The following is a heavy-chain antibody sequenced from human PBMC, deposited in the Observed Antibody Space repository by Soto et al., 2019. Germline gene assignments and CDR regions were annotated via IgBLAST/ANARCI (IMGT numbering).Heavy chain of an antibody. CDR1: GGSISGYY. CDR2: IYYRGST. CDR3: ASPRQGNYDFLSGYYALDY. J-gene: IGHJ4*02. D-gene: IGHD3-3*01. Sequence: PSETLSLTCTVSGGSISGYYWSWIRQPPGKGLEYIGYIYYRGSTNYNPSLKSRVTMSVDTSKRQFSLNLRSVTAADTAVYYCASPRQGNYDFLSGYYALDYWSQGTLVTVSS. V-gene: IGHV4-59*08.